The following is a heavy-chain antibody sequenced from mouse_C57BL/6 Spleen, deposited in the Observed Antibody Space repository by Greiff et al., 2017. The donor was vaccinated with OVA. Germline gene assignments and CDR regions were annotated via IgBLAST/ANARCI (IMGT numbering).Heavy chain of an antibody. CDR3: AKTDDSNYDAMDY. Sequence: VQLQQSGPELVKPGASVKMSCKASGYTFTDYNMHWVKQSHGKSLEWIGYINPNNGGTSYNQKFKGKATLTVNKSSSTAYMELRSLTSEDSAVYYCAKTDDSNYDAMDYWGQGTSVTVSS. V-gene: IGHV1-22*01. D-gene: IGHD2-5*01. CDR1: GYTFTDYN. CDR2: INPNNGGT. J-gene: IGHJ4*01.